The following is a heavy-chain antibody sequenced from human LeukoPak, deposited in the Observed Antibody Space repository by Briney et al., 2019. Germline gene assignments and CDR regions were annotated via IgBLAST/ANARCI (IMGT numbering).Heavy chain of an antibody. J-gene: IGHJ4*02. CDR2: IYSTGST. Sequence: SETLSLTCTVSGGSTSSYYWTWIRQPAGKGLEWIGRIYSTGSTNYNPSLNSRVTMSVDTSKNQFSLKLNSVTAADTAVYYCARQISVAGKAGFGYWGQGTLVTVSS. D-gene: IGHD6-19*01. CDR3: ARQISVAGKAGFGY. V-gene: IGHV4-4*07. CDR1: GGSTSSYY.